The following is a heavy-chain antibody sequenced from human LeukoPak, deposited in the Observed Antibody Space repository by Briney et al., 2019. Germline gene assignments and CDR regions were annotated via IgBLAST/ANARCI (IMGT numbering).Heavy chain of an antibody. CDR1: GFTFSSYS. D-gene: IGHD4-17*01. CDR2: ISSSSSTI. CDR3: ARDLVHDYGPRMDV. V-gene: IGHV3-48*01. Sequence: PGGSLRLSCAASGFTFSSYSMNWVRQAPGKGLEWVSYISSSSSTIYYADSVKGRFTISRDNAKNSLYLQMNSLRAEDTAVYYCARDLVHDYGPRMDVWGQGTTVTVSS. J-gene: IGHJ6*02.